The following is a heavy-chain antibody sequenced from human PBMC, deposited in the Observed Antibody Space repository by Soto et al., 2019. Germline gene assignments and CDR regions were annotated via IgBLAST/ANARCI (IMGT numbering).Heavy chain of an antibody. CDR2: IKSKTDGGTT. J-gene: IGHJ3*02. CDR3: TTDIGVGYYLLGDAFDI. V-gene: IGHV3-15*07. Sequence: PGGSLRLSCAASGFTFSNAWMNWVRQAPGKGLEWVGRIKSKTDGGTTDYAAPVKGRFTISRDDSKNTLYLQMNSLKTEDTAVYYCTTDIGVGYYLLGDAFDIWGQGTMVTVSS. CDR1: GFTFSNAW. D-gene: IGHD4-17*01.